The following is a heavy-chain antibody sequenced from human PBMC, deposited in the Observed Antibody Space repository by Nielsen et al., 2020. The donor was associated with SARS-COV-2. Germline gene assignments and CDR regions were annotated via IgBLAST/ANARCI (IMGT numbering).Heavy chain of an antibody. J-gene: IGHJ4*02. CDR3: ATIYSSGYSRPPDY. V-gene: IGHV3-20*01. CDR1: GSTLDVYG. Sequence: GGSLRLSCAASGSTLDVYGLTWVSKVQGRGLEWVPGINGNGGSTGHADSVKGRFTISRDNAKNSLYLQMNSLRAEDTALYHCATIYSSGYSRPPDYWGQGTLVTVSS. CDR2: INGNGGST. D-gene: IGHD3-22*01.